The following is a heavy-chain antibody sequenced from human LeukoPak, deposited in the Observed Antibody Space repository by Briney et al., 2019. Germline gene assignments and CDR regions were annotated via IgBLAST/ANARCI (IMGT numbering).Heavy chain of an antibody. D-gene: IGHD4-23*01. V-gene: IGHV3-23*01. J-gene: IGHJ3*02. Sequence: AGSLRLSCAASGFTFSSYAMSWVRQAPGKGLDWVSAISGSGGSTYYADSVKGRFTISRDNSKNKLYLQTNSLRAADTAVYYCAKEGYGGNSGAFDIWGQGTMVTISS. CDR3: AKEGYGGNSGAFDI. CDR1: GFTFSSYA. CDR2: ISGSGGST.